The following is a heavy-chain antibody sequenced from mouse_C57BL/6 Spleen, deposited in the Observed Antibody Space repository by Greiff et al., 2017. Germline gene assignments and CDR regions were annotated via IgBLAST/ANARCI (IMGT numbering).Heavy chain of an antibody. Sequence: QVHVKQSGAELVKPGASVKISCKASGYAFSSYWMNWVKQRPGEGLEWIGQIYPGDGDTNYNGKFKGKATLTADKSSSTAYMQLSSLTSEDSAVYFCARAGGAQATGDWGKGTTLTVSS. CDR1: GYAFSSYW. CDR2: IYPGDGDT. V-gene: IGHV1-80*01. D-gene: IGHD3-2*02. CDR3: ARAGGAQATGD. J-gene: IGHJ2*01.